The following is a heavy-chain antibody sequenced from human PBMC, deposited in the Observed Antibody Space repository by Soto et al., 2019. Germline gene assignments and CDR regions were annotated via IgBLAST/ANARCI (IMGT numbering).Heavy chain of an antibody. CDR3: ASRTVITPNWNFDI. CDR1: GGSISSGDYY. V-gene: IGHV4-30-4*01. J-gene: IGHJ2*01. CDR2: IYYTGST. Sequence: QVQLQESGPGLVKPSQTLSLTCTVSGGSISSGDYYWSWIRQPPGKGLEWIGYIYYTGSTYYNPSLNRRVTMSVDTSKNQFSLKLSSVTAADTAVYYCASRTVITPNWNFDIWGRGTLVTVSS. D-gene: IGHD4-4*01.